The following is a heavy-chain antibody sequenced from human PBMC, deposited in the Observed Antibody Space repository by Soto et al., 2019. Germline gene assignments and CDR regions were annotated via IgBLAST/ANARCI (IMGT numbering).Heavy chain of an antibody. CDR1: GFTFSDHA. D-gene: IGHD2-15*01. CDR3: AIDLWWYTH. CDR2: ISGGGSGA. V-gene: IGHV3-23*01. Sequence: EVQLLESGGGLVQPGGSLRLSCTASGFTFSDHAMTWVRQAPGKGLEWLSGISGGGSGAYYADSVKGRFTVSRANSNNTLFLQMDILRVEDTAVYYFAIDLWWYTHWGQGTLVTVSS. J-gene: IGHJ4*02.